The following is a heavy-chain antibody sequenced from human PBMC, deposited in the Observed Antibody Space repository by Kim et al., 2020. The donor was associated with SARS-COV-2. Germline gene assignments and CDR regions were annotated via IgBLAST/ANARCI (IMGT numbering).Heavy chain of an antibody. J-gene: IGHJ4*02. Sequence: YYTPSLKSRVTISLDTSKNQFSLKLSSVTAADTAVYYCARAVAGPPLFHYWGQGTLVTVSS. CDR3: ARAVAGPPLFHY. D-gene: IGHD6-19*01. V-gene: IGHV4-30-2*04.